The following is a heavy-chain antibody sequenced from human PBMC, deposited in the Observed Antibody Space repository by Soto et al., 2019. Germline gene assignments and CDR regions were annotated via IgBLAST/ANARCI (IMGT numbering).Heavy chain of an antibody. J-gene: IGHJ2*01. V-gene: IGHV3-30-3*01. CDR2: ISYDGSNK. D-gene: IGHD4-4*01. CDR1: GFTFSSYA. CDR3: ARPLWRDDYNWGYFDL. Sequence: QVQLVESGGGVVQPGRSLRLSCAASGFTFSSYAMHWDRQAPGKGLEWVAVISYDGSNKYYPDSVKGRFTISRDNSKNTLYLQMNSLRTEDTAVYYCARPLWRDDYNWGYFDLWGRGTLVTVSS.